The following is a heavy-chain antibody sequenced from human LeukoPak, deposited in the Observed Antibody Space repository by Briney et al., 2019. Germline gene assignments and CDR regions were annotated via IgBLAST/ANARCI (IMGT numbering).Heavy chain of an antibody. Sequence: ASVKVSCKASGYTFTGYYMHWVRQAPGQGLERMGWINPNSGGTNYAQKFQGRVTMTRDTSISTAYMELSRLRSDDTAVYYCARDSGHYDILTGSATLEYYFDYWGQGTLVTVSS. D-gene: IGHD3-9*01. CDR1: GYTFTGYY. CDR3: ARDSGHYDILTGSATLEYYFDY. V-gene: IGHV1-2*02. J-gene: IGHJ4*02. CDR2: INPNSGGT.